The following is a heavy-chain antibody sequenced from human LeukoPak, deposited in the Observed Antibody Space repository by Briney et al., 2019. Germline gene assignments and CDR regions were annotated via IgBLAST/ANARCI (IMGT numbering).Heavy chain of an antibody. Sequence: SETLSLTCTVSGGSISSGGYYWSWIRQPPGKGLEWIGYIYYSGSTNYNPSLKSRVTISVDTSKNQFSLKLSSVTAADTAVYYCASSELDSESSSWGGTRDNWFDPWGQGTLVTVSS. J-gene: IGHJ5*02. D-gene: IGHD6-13*01. V-gene: IGHV4-61*08. CDR1: GGSISSGGYY. CDR2: IYYSGST. CDR3: ASSELDSESSSWGGTRDNWFDP.